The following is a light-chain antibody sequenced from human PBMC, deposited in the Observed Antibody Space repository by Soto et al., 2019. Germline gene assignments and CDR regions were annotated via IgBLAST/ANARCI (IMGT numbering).Light chain of an antibody. J-gene: IGLJ1*01. CDR2: DVA. CDR1: SSDVGDSNF. V-gene: IGLV2-14*03. CDR3: VSFTSSTTYV. Sequence: QSALTQPASVSASPGQSITISCTGTSSDVGDSNFVSWYQQHPGKPPKLIIYDVATRPSGVSNRFSGSKSGSTASLISSRLQTEDEADYYCVSFTSSTTYVFGSGTQLTVL.